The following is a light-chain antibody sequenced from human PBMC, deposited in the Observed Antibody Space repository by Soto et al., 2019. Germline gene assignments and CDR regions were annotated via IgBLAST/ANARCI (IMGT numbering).Light chain of an antibody. CDR1: QSLLHSNGYNY. CDR3: IQALQTPPFT. J-gene: IGKJ3*01. V-gene: IGKV2-28*01. CDR2: LGS. Sequence: DIVMTQSPLSLPVTPGEPASISCRSSQSLLHSNGYNYLDWYLQKPGQSPQLLIYLGSNRASGVPDRFIGSGSGTDFTLKISRVEAEDVGVYYCIQALQTPPFTFGPGTKVDIK.